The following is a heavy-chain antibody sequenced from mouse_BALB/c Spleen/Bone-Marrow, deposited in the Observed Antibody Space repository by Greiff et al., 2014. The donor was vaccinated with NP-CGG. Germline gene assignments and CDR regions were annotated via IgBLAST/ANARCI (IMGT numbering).Heavy chain of an antibody. J-gene: IGHJ2*01. V-gene: IGHV5-12-2*01. Sequence: EVKLVESGGGIVQPGGSLKLSCAASGFTFSSYSMSWVRQTPDRRLEWVAYITIGGAGTYYADTVKGRFTISRDNAKNTLYLQMSSLKSEDTAMYYCTRHGGVPDYFDYWGHGTTLTVSS. CDR2: ITIGGAGT. CDR3: TRHGGVPDYFDY. CDR1: GFTFSSYS.